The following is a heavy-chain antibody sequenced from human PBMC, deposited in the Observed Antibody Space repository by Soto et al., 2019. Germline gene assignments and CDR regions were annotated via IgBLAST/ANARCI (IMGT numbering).Heavy chain of an antibody. Sequence: PSETLSLTCAVSGGSIGSGGYSWSWIRQPPGKGLEWIGYIYLSGSTYYNPSLKSRFTISRDNAKNTLYLQMNSLRAEDTAVYYCAIRASYYDSSGYFDYWGQGTLVTVSS. CDR1: GGSIGSGGYS. D-gene: IGHD3-22*01. V-gene: IGHV4-30-2*01. CDR3: AIRASYYDSSGYFDY. CDR2: IYLSGST. J-gene: IGHJ4*02.